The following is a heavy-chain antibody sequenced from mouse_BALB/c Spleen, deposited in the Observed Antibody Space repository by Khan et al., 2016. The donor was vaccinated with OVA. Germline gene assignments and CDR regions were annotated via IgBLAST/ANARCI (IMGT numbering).Heavy chain of an antibody. V-gene: IGHV2-6-1*01. CDR2: IWSDGST. CDR1: GFSLTNYG. D-gene: IGHD2-4*01. J-gene: IGHJ4*01. CDR3: ARQPYYHCNIMDY. Sequence: QVQLKESGPGLVAPSQSLSITCTISGFSLTNYGIHWVRQPPGKGLEWLVVIWSDGSTTYNSALKSRLTISKDNSKSQVFLKMNSLQTDDTAVYFGARQPYYHCNIMDYWGQGTSVTVSS.